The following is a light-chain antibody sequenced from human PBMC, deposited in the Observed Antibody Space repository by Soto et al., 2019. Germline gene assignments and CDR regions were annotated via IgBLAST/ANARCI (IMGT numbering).Light chain of an antibody. CDR1: GSDVGDSSH. CDR3: YLCPGSLTWL. J-gene: IGLJ3*02. CDR2: EVS. Sequence: QSVLTQPRSVSGSPGQSVTISCTGTGSDVGDSSHVSWYQLHPGKAPKLMIYEVSNRPSGVPDRFSGSKSGSTASLTISGLQAEDEAEYYCYLCPGSLTWLFGGGTKVTVL. V-gene: IGLV2-11*01.